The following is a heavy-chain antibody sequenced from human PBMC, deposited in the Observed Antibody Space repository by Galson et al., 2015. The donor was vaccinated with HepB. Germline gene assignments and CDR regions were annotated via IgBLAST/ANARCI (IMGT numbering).Heavy chain of an antibody. CDR2: VSGSGAST. V-gene: IGHV3-23*01. Sequence: SLRLSCAASGFTFSSYGVTWVRQAPGKGLEWVSTVSGSGASTHYADSVKGRFTISRDNSKNTVYLQMKSLRVEDTAIYYCAKDSGSYGIDVWGQGTTVTVSS. J-gene: IGHJ6*02. D-gene: IGHD6-19*01. CDR1: GFTFSSYG. CDR3: AKDSGSYGIDV.